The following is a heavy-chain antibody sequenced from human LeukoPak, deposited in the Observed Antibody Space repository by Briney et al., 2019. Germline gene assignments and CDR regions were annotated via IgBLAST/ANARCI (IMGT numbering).Heavy chain of an antibody. CDR1: GFTFSSYW. Sequence: GGSLRLSCAASGFTFSSYWMSWVRRAPGKGLEWVANIKQDGSEKYYVDSVKGRFTISRDNAKNSLYLQMNSLRAEDTAVYYCARVTVADYFDYWGQGTLVTVSS. J-gene: IGHJ4*02. V-gene: IGHV3-7*01. CDR2: IKQDGSEK. D-gene: IGHD6-19*01. CDR3: ARVTVADYFDY.